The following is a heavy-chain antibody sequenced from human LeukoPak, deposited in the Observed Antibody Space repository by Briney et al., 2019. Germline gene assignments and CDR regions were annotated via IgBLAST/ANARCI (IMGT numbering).Heavy chain of an antibody. V-gene: IGHV4-38-2*01. Sequence: SETLSLTCAVSGYSISSGYYWGWIRQPPGKGLEWIGSIYHSGSTYYNPSLKSRATISVDTSKNQFSLKLSSVTAADTAVYYCARLYSYGYLDYWGQGTLVTVSS. CDR1: GYSISSGYY. D-gene: IGHD5-18*01. CDR3: ARLYSYGYLDY. CDR2: IYHSGST. J-gene: IGHJ4*02.